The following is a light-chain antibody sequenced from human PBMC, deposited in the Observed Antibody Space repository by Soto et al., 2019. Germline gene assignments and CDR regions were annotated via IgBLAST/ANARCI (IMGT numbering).Light chain of an antibody. CDR3: QHYGISPVT. CDR2: GAS. J-gene: IGKJ5*01. CDR1: QSVGTR. V-gene: IGKV3-20*01. Sequence: TVLTQSPDTLSLSPGERATLSFWASQSVGTRLAWYQQRPGQPPRLLISGASSRATGIPDRFSGSGSATDFTLTISRLEPEDFALYYCQHYGISPVTFGQGTRLEIK.